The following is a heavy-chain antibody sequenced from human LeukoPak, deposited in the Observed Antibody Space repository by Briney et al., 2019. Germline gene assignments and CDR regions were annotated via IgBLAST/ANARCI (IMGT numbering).Heavy chain of an antibody. CDR1: GFTFSSYT. CDR2: ISSGNSYI. V-gene: IGHV3-21*01. J-gene: IGHJ3*02. D-gene: IGHD4-17*01. CDR3: ARVQPNGDYAALDI. Sequence: PGGSLRLSCAASGFTFSSYTMNWVRQAPGKGLEWVSSISSGNSYINYADSVKGRFTISRDNAKNSLYLLLNSLRAEDTAVYYCARVQPNGDYAALDIWGQGTMVTVSS.